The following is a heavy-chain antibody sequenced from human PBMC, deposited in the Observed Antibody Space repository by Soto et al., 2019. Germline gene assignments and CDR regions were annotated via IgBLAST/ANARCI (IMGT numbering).Heavy chain of an antibody. CDR3: AKSNDILTGYFPPDY. CDR1: GFTFSSYG. CDR2: ISYDGSNK. Sequence: PVGSLRLSCAASGFTFSSYGMHWVRQAPGKGLEWVAVISYDGSNKYYADSVKGRFTISRDNSKNTLYLQMNSLRAEDTAVYYCAKSNDILTGYFPPDYWGQGTLVTVSS. D-gene: IGHD3-9*01. V-gene: IGHV3-30*18. J-gene: IGHJ4*02.